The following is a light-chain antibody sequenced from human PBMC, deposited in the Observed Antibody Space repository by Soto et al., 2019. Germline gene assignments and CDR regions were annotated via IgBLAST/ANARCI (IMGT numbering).Light chain of an antibody. CDR3: XXRXXWXPWX. CDR2: DAS. Sequence: EIVLTQSPATLSLSPGERATLSCRASQSVSSYLAWYQQKPGQAPRLLIYDASNRATGIPARFSGSGSGTNFTLTISCLEPEDFAVXYXXXRXXWXPWXFGQGTXXDXK. CDR1: QSVSSY. V-gene: IGKV3-11*01. J-gene: IGKJ1*01.